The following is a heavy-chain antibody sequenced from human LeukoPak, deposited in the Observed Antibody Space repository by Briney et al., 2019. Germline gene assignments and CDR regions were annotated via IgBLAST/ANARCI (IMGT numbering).Heavy chain of an antibody. V-gene: IGHV1-18*01. CDR2: ISAYNGNT. J-gene: IGHJ6*02. D-gene: IGHD2-15*01. CDR1: GYTFTSYG. CDR3: AREGYCSGGSCYSAYYYGMDV. Sequence: ASVKVSCKASGYTFTSYGISWVRQAPGQGLEWMGWISAYNGNTNYAQKLQGRVTMTTDTSTSTAYMELRSLRSDDTAVYYCAREGYCSGGSCYSAYYYGMDVWGQGTTVTVSS.